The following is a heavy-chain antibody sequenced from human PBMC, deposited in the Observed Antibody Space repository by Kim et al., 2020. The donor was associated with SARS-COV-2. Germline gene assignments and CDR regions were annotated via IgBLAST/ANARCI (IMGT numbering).Heavy chain of an antibody. CDR3: AVSYCGGDCYSYYYYMDV. V-gene: IGHV1-69*13. D-gene: IGHD2-21*01. CDR2: IIPIFGTA. Sequence: SVKVSCKASGGTFSSYAISWVRQAPGQGLEWMGGIIPIFGTANYAQKFQGRVTITADESTSTAYMGLSSLRSEDTAVYYCAVSYCGGDCYSYYYYMDVWGKGTTVTVSS. J-gene: IGHJ6*03. CDR1: GGTFSSYA.